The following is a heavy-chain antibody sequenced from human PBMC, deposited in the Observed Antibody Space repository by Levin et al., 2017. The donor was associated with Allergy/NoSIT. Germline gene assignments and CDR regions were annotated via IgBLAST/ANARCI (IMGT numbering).Heavy chain of an antibody. CDR2: IKQDGSEK. Sequence: GESLKISCAASGFTFSSYWMSWVRQAPGKGLEWVANIKQDGSEKYYVDSVKGRFTISRDNAKNSLYLQMNSLRAEDTAVYYCLIAAADNYFDYWGQGTLVTVSS. D-gene: IGHD6-13*01. V-gene: IGHV3-7*01. CDR1: GFTFSSYW. CDR3: LIAAADNYFDY. J-gene: IGHJ4*02.